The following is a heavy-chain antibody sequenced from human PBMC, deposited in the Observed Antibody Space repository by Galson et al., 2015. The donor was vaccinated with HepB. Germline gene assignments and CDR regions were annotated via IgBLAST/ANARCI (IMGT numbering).Heavy chain of an antibody. Sequence: SETLSLTCTVSGGSVSSGSYYWSWIRQPPGKGLEWIGYIYYSGSTNYNPSLKSRVTISVDTSKNQFSLKLSSVTAADTAVYYCARASDYYDILTGHPGYFDYWGQGTLVTVSS. D-gene: IGHD3-9*01. J-gene: IGHJ4*02. CDR1: GGSVSSGSYY. CDR2: IYYSGST. CDR3: ARASDYYDILTGHPGYFDY. V-gene: IGHV4-61*01.